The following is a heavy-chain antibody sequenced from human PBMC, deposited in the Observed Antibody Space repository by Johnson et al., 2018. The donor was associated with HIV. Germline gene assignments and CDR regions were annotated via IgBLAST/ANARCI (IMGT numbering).Heavy chain of an antibody. CDR3: ARDRTSQRWELLPDDAFDI. CDR2: ISISGSTI. CDR1: GFTFSDYY. D-gene: IGHD1-26*01. J-gene: IGHJ3*02. V-gene: IGHV3-11*04. Sequence: QLVESGGGLVQPGGSLRLSCAASGFTFSDYYMSWIRQAPGKGLEWVSYISISGSTIYYADSVKGRFTISRDNAKNSLYLQMNSLRAEDTAVYYCARDRTSQRWELLPDDAFDIWGQGTMVTVSS.